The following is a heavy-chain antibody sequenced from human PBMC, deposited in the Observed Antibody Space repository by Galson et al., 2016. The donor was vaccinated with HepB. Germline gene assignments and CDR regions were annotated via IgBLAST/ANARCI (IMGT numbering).Heavy chain of an antibody. V-gene: IGHV6-1*01. D-gene: IGHD1-26*01. CDR2: TYFRSNWYN. J-gene: IGHJ5*02. Sequence: CAISGDSVSSDSAAWTWIRQSPSGGLEWLGRTYFRSNWYNDYPESVKSRVSTYPDTSRNEFSLHLKSVGPDDTAVYYCAREISSTHSGSCVDPWGQGTLGTVSS. CDR1: GDSVSSDSAA. CDR3: AREISSTHSGSCVDP.